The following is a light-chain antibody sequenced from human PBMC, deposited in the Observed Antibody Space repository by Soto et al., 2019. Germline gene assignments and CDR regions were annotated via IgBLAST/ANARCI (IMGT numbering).Light chain of an antibody. CDR2: DAS. J-gene: IGKJ1*01. CDR1: QDISNY. Sequence: DIQMTQSPSSLSASVGDRVTITCQASQDISNYLNWYQQKPGKAPKLLIYDASNLETGVPSRFSGSGSGTDFTFTISSLQPEDMATYYCQQYDNLWTFGQGNKVEIK. V-gene: IGKV1-33*01. CDR3: QQYDNLWT.